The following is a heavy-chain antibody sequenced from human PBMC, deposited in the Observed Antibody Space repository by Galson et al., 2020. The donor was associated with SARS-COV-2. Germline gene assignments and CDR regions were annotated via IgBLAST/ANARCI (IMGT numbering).Heavy chain of an antibody. CDR3: ARGIPIGPAFDI. CDR1: GFSLSTTGMC. V-gene: IGHV2-70*11. J-gene: IGHJ3*02. Sequence: TVVKATQTLTLTCTFSGFSLSTTGMCGSWIRQPPGKALEWLPRIDWDDDKYYSTSLKTRLTISKNTSKDQVVLTIANMDPVDTATYYGARGIPIGPAFDIWGQGTMFTVSS. CDR2: IDWDDDK. D-gene: IGHD3-9*01.